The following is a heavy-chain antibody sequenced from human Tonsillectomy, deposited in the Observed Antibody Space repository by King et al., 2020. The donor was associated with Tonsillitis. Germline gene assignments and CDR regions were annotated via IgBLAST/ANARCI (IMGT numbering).Heavy chain of an antibody. V-gene: IGHV4-4*07. CDR3: AREESSSGGYRPLDY. CDR1: GGSFSSYF. Sequence: QLQESGPGLVKPSETLSLTCSVSGGSFSSYFWSWIRQPAGKGLEWIGRIYTSGSTNYNPSLKSRVTMSVDTSKNQFSLKLTSVTAADTAVYYRAREESSSGGYRPLDYWGQGTLVTVSS. J-gene: IGHJ4*02. CDR2: IYTSGST. D-gene: IGHD1-26*01.